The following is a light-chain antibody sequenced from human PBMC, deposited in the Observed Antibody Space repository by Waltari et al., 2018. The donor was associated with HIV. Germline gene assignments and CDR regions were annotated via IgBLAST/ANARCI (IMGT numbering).Light chain of an antibody. J-gene: IGKJ2*01. CDR1: QSVTSSY. CDR3: QQYGSSPLYS. CDR2: GAS. Sequence: EIVLTQSPGTLSLSPGERATLSCRASQSVTSSYLTWYQQKPGQAPRLLIYGASSMATGIPDRFSGSGSGTDFTLTISRLEPEDSAVYFCQQYGSSPLYSFGQGTKLEI. V-gene: IGKV3-20*01.